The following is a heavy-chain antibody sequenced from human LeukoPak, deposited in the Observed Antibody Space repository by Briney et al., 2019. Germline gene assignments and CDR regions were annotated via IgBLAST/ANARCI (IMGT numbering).Heavy chain of an antibody. J-gene: IGHJ6*02. CDR1: GGSISSYY. CDR2: IYTSGST. D-gene: IGHD2-2*01. V-gene: IGHV4-4*07. CDR3: ARDHCSSTSCPPGYYGMDV. Sequence: SGTLSLTCTVSGGSISSYYWSWIRQPAGKGPEWIGRIYTSGSTNYNPSLKSRVTMSVDTSKNQFSLKLSSVTAADTAVYYCARDHCSSTSCPPGYYGMDVWGQGTTVTVSS.